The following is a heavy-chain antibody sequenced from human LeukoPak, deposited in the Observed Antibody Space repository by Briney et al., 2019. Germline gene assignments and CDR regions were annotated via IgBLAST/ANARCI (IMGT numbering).Heavy chain of an antibody. Sequence: SETLSLTCTVSGGSISSYYWSWIRQPPGKGLEWIGYIYYSGSTNYNPSLKSRVTISVDTSKNQFSLKLSSVTAADTAAYYCARTPRYSSSWTFDYWGQGTLVTVSS. D-gene: IGHD6-13*01. CDR2: IYYSGST. V-gene: IGHV4-59*01. CDR1: GGSISSYY. J-gene: IGHJ4*02. CDR3: ARTPRYSSSWTFDY.